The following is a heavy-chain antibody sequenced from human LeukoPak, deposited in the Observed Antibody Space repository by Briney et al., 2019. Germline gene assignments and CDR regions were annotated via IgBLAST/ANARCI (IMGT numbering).Heavy chain of an antibody. J-gene: IGHJ4*02. V-gene: IGHV3-23*01. CDR2: ISASGGST. CDR1: GFTFSSYA. CDR3: ANWRNYNYFDY. Sequence: GGSLRLSCAASGFTFSSYAMSWVRQAPGKGLEWVSAISASGGSTYYADSVKGRFTISRDNSKNTLYLQMNSLRAKDTAVYYCANWRNYNYFDYWGQGTLVTVSS. D-gene: IGHD1-7*01.